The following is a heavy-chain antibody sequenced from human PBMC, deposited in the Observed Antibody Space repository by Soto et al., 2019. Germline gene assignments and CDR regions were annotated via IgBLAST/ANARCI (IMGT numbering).Heavy chain of an antibody. V-gene: IGHV3-23*01. CDR2: ISGST. CDR3: AYDSSGD. Sequence: GGSLRLSCSASGFTFTSYAMSWVRQAPGKGLEWVSGISGSTYYADSVKGRFTISRDNSKNTLYLQMNSLRAEDTAVYYCAYDSSGDWGQGTLVPSPQ. CDR1: GFTFTSYA. J-gene: IGHJ4*02. D-gene: IGHD3-22*01.